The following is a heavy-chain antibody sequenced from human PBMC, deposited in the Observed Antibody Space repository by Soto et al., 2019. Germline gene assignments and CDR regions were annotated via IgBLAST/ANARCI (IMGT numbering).Heavy chain of an antibody. CDR2: IYPGDSNT. CDR1: GYSFTSYW. J-gene: IGHJ6*02. Sequence: PGESLKISCKGSGYSFTSYWIGWVCQMPGKGLEWMGIIYPGDSNTRYSPSLQGQVTISVDKSISTAYLQWSSLKATDTAMYYCARHAYDFWSGHPNPRYYYGMDVWGQGTTVTVSS. V-gene: IGHV5-51*01. D-gene: IGHD3-3*01. CDR3: ARHAYDFWSGHPNPRYYYGMDV.